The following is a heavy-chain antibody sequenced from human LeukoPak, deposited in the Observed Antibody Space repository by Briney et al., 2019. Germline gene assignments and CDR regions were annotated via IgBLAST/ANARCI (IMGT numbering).Heavy chain of an antibody. CDR1: GGTFSSYA. V-gene: IGHV1-69*06. CDR2: IIPIFGTA. CDR3: ARDRGSSWYTGYYYYYMDV. Sequence: SVKVSCKASGGTFSSYAISWVRQAPGQGLEWMGGIIPIFGTANYAQKFQGRVTITADKSTSTAYMELSSLRSEDTAVYYCARDRGSSWYTGYYYYYMDVWGKGTTVTVSS. J-gene: IGHJ6*03. D-gene: IGHD6-13*01.